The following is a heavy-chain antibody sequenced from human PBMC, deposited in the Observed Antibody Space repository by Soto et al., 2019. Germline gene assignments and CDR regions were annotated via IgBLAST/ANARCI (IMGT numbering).Heavy chain of an antibody. Sequence: EVQLVESGGGLVQPGGSLRLSCAASGFTVSSNYMSWVRQAPGKGLEWVSVIYSGGSTYYADSVKGRFTISRDNSKNTLYLQMNSLRAEDTAVDYCARDVPEYSGYDYDYYYYMDVWGKGTTVTVSS. CDR3: ARDVPEYSGYDYDYYYYMDV. CDR2: IYSGGST. J-gene: IGHJ6*03. CDR1: GFTVSSNY. D-gene: IGHD5-12*01. V-gene: IGHV3-66*01.